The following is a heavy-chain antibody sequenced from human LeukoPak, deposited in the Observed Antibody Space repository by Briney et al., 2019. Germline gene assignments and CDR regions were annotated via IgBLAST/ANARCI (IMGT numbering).Heavy chain of an antibody. J-gene: IGHJ5*02. CDR2: IYYSGST. D-gene: IGHD3-9*01. Sequence: PSETLSLTCTVSGDSISSYYWSWIRQPPGKGLEWIGYIYYSGSTYYNPSLKSRVTISVDTSKNQFSLKLSSVTAADTAVYYCARGSRVGYFDWLLSDWFDPWGQGTLVTVSS. CDR1: GDSISSYY. V-gene: IGHV4-30-4*01. CDR3: ARGSRVGYFDWLLSDWFDP.